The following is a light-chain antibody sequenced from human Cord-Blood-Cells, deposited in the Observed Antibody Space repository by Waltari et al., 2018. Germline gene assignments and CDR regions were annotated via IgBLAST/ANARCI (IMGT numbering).Light chain of an antibody. V-gene: IGLV2-23*02. CDR1: SSDVGRYTL. J-gene: IGLJ3*02. Sequence: QSALTQPASVSGSPGQSITISCTGTSSDVGRYTLVSWYQQHPGKAPKLMIYEVSKRPSGVSNRFSGSKSGNTASLTISGLQAEDEADYYCCSHAGSSTWVFGGGTKLTVL. CDR3: CSHAGSSTWV. CDR2: EVS.